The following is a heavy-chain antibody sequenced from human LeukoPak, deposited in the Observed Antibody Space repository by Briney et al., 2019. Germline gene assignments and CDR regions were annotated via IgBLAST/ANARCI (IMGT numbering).Heavy chain of an antibody. Sequence: ASVKVSCKASGYTFSDYYMHWVRQAPGQGLEWMGWVNPNSGGTNYAQRFQGGFTMARDTSINTAYMEVSGLRSDDTAVYYCSRGAPTIAMTGTGLDYWGQGTLVAVSS. V-gene: IGHV1-2*02. J-gene: IGHJ4*02. CDR2: VNPNSGGT. D-gene: IGHD6-19*01. CDR1: GYTFSDYY. CDR3: SRGAPTIAMTGTGLDY.